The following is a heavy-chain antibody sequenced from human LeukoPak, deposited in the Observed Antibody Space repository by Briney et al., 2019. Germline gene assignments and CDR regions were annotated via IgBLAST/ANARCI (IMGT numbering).Heavy chain of an antibody. CDR1: GGSISSYH. CDR2: IYYSGST. D-gene: IGHD5-12*01. V-gene: IGHV4-59*08. J-gene: IGHJ4*02. Sequence: SETLSLTCTVSGGSISSYHWSWIRQPPGKGLEWIGYIYYSGSTKYNPSLKSRVTISVDTSKNQFSLRLSSVTAADTAVYYCARGGDSDYDYLDYWGQGTLVTVSS. CDR3: ARGGDSDYDYLDY.